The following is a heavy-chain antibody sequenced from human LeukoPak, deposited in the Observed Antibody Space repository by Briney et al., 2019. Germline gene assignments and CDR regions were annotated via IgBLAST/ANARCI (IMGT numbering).Heavy chain of an antibody. CDR1: GGSISSYY. CDR3: ARDLAGGWFDP. Sequence: PSETLSLTCTVSGGSISSYYWSWIRQPPGKGLEWIGYIYYSGSTNYNPSLKSRVTISVDTSKNQFSPKLSSVTAADTAVYYCARDLAGGWFDPWGQGTLVTVSS. CDR2: IYYSGST. V-gene: IGHV4-59*01. D-gene: IGHD6-13*01. J-gene: IGHJ5*02.